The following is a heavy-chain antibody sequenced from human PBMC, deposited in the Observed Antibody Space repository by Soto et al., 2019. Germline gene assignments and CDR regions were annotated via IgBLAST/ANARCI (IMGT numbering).Heavy chain of an antibody. V-gene: IGHV3-7*01. CDR1: GFTFSSYW. CDR2: IKQDGSEK. J-gene: IGHJ6*03. CDR3: ARATLGGYCSSTSCYYSYYYYYMDV. Sequence: GGSLRLSCAASGFTFSSYWMSWVRQAPGKGLEWVANIKQDGSEKYYVDSVKGRFTISRDNAKNSLYLQMNSLRAEDTAVYYCARATLGGYCSSTSCYYSYYYYYMDVWGKGTTVTVSS. D-gene: IGHD2-2*01.